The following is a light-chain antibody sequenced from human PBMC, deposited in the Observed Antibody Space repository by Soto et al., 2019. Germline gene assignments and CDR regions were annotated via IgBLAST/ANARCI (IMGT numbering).Light chain of an antibody. CDR3: QQYNSWPQT. CDR1: QSVFSN. V-gene: IGKV3-15*01. CDR2: GAS. Sequence: EIVMTQSPATLSVSPGERATLSCRASQSVFSNLAWYQQEPGQAPRLLISGASTRASGVRARFSGSGSGTEFTLTISSLQSEDFAVYYCQQYNSWPQTFGQGTKVEIK. J-gene: IGKJ1*01.